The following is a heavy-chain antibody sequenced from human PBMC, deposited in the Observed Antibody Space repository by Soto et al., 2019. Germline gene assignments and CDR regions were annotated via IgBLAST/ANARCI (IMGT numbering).Heavy chain of an antibody. CDR3: ARVPYPQRDIVVVPAAKRGYYMDV. D-gene: IGHD2-2*01. CDR1: GGSFSGYY. V-gene: IGHV4-34*01. Sequence: SETLSLTCAVYGGSFSGYYWSWIRQPPGKGLEWIGEINHSGSTNYNPSLKSRVTISVDTSKNQFSLKLSSVTAADTAVYYCARVPYPQRDIVVVPAAKRGYYMDVWGKGTTVTVSS. J-gene: IGHJ6*03. CDR2: INHSGST.